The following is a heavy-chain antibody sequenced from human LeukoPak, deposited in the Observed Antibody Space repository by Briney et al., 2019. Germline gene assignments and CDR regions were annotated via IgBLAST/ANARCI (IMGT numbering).Heavy chain of an antibody. D-gene: IGHD3-10*01. V-gene: IGHV1-18*01. CDR2: ISTYNGNT. Sequence: ASVKVSCKASGYTFINYDFSWVRQAPGQGLEWMGWISTYNGNTNYAQKLQGRVTMTTDTSTSTAYMELRSLRSDDTAVYYCARAFYYGSGVIDYWGQGTLVTVSS. J-gene: IGHJ4*02. CDR3: ARAFYYGSGVIDY. CDR1: GYTFINYD.